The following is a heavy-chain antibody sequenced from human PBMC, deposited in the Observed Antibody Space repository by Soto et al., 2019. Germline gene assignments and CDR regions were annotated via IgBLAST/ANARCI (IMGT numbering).Heavy chain of an antibody. CDR3: ARDATLVTALFQH. Sequence: GGSLRLSCAASGFTFSSYSMNWVRQAPGKGLEWVSSISSSSSYIYYADSVKGRFTISRDNAKNSLYLQMNSLRAEDTAVYYCARDATLVTALFQHWGQGTLVTVSS. J-gene: IGHJ1*01. D-gene: IGHD2-21*02. CDR2: ISSSSSYI. V-gene: IGHV3-21*01. CDR1: GFTFSSYS.